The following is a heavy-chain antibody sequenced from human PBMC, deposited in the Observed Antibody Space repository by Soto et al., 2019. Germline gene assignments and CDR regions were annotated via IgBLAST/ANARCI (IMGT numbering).Heavy chain of an antibody. CDR2: ISAYNGNT. V-gene: IGHV1-18*01. J-gene: IGHJ4*02. CDR1: GYTFTSYG. Sequence: ASVKVSCKASGYTFTSYGISWVRQAPGQGLEWMGWISAYNGNTNYAQKLQGRVTMTTDTSTSTAYMELRSLRSDDTAVYYCARDPVSFIAVAAHSFDYWGQGTLVTVSS. CDR3: ARDPVSFIAVAAHSFDY. D-gene: IGHD6-19*01.